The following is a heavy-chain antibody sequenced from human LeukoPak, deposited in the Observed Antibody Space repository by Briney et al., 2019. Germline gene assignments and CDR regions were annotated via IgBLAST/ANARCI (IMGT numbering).Heavy chain of an antibody. Sequence: AGGSLRLSCAASGFTVSSNYMSWVRQAPGKGLEWVSVIYSGGSTYYADSVKGRFTISRHNSKNTLYLQMNSLRAEDTAVYYCARDRADPNYYYYGMDVWGQGTTVTVSS. V-gene: IGHV3-53*04. CDR3: ARDRADPNYYYYGMDV. CDR2: IYSGGST. J-gene: IGHJ6*02. CDR1: GFTVSSNY.